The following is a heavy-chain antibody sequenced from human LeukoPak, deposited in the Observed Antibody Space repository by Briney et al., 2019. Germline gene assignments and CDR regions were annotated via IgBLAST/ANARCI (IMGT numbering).Heavy chain of an antibody. Sequence: GASVKVSCKASGYTFTSYGISWVRQAPGQGLEWMGWINGYNGNTNYAQKLQGRVTMTTDTYTSTAYMELRSLRSDDTAVYYCARDQVDCSGGTCYSVFWFDPWGQGTLVTVSS. CDR1: GYTFTSYG. D-gene: IGHD2-15*01. CDR2: INGYNGNT. CDR3: ARDQVDCSGGTCYSVFWFDP. J-gene: IGHJ5*02. V-gene: IGHV1-18*01.